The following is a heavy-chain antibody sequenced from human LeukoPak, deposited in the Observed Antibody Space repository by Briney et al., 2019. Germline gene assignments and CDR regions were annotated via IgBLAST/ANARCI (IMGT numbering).Heavy chain of an antibody. V-gene: IGHV5-51*01. CDR2: IYPGDSDT. J-gene: IGHJ5*02. CDR1: GYSFTSYW. Sequence: GESLKISCKGSGYSFTSYWIGWVRQMPGKGLEWMEIIYPGDSDTRYSPSFQGQVTISADKSISTAYLQWSSLKASDTAMYYCASQPSDCSGGSCYSGWFDPWGQGTLVTVSS. D-gene: IGHD2-15*01. CDR3: ASQPSDCSGGSCYSGWFDP.